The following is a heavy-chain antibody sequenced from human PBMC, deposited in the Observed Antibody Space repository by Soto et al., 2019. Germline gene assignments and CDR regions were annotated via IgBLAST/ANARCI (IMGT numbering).Heavy chain of an antibody. Sequence: QVQLVESGGGVVQPGRSLRLSCAASGFTFSSYAMHWVRQAPGKGLEWVAVISYDGSNKYYADSVKGRFTISRDHSKNTLNLQMNSLRAVDTAVYYCARETGYYYGSGGVYPLGQGTLVTVSS. CDR2: ISYDGSNK. CDR3: ARETGYYYGSGGVYP. V-gene: IGHV3-30-3*01. CDR1: GFTFSSYA. D-gene: IGHD3-10*01. J-gene: IGHJ5*02.